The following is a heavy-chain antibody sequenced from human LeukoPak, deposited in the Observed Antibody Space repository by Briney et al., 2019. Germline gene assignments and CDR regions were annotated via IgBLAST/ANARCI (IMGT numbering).Heavy chain of an antibody. J-gene: IGHJ4*02. D-gene: IGHD3-22*01. Sequence: PSETLSLTCAVYGESFSGYYWSWIRQPPGKGLEWIGEINHSGTTNYNPSLKSRVTISVDTSKTQFSLNLSSVTAADTAVYYFARRPAENNYGGIGYPHFFDYWGQGTLVTVSS. V-gene: IGHV4-34*01. CDR2: INHSGTT. CDR3: ARRPAENNYGGIGYPHFFDY. CDR1: GESFSGYY.